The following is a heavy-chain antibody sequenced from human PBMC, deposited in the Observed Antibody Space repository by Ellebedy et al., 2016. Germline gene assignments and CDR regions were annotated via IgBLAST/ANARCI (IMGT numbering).Heavy chain of an antibody. D-gene: IGHD3-9*01. Sequence: ASVKVSCKASGGTFSSYAISWVRQAPGQGLEWMGRIIPILGIANYAQKFQGRVTITADKSTSTVYMELSSLRSEDTAVYYCAREKDILTGYLCYWGQGTLVTVSS. CDR3: AREKDILTGYLCY. CDR2: IIPILGIA. CDR1: GGTFSSYA. J-gene: IGHJ4*02. V-gene: IGHV1-69*04.